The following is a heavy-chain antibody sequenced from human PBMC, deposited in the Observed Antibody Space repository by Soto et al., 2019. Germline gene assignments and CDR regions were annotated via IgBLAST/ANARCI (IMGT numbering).Heavy chain of an antibody. Sequence: GASVKVSCKASGYTFTSYGISWVRQAPGQGLEWMGWISAYNGNTNYAQKLQGRVTMTTDTSTSTAYMELRSLRSDDTAVYYCARDSTPGAAIFGVVIIRNYYYYGMDVWGQGTTVTVSS. J-gene: IGHJ6*02. CDR3: ARDSTPGAAIFGVVIIRNYYYYGMDV. V-gene: IGHV1-18*01. CDR1: GYTFTSYG. D-gene: IGHD3-3*01. CDR2: ISAYNGNT.